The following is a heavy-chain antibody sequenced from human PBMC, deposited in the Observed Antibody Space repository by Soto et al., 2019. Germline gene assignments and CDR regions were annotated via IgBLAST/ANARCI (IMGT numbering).Heavy chain of an antibody. CDR3: ARGDDFWSGYYTTFDY. Sequence: QVQLQESGPGLVKPSQTLSLTCTVSGGSISSGGYYWSWIRQHPGKGLEWIGYIYYSGSTYYNPSLKSRVTISVDTSKTQFSLKLSSVTAADTAVYYCARGDDFWSGYYTTFDYWGQGTLVTVSS. CDR2: IYYSGST. CDR1: GGSISSGGYY. V-gene: IGHV4-31*03. D-gene: IGHD3-3*01. J-gene: IGHJ4*02.